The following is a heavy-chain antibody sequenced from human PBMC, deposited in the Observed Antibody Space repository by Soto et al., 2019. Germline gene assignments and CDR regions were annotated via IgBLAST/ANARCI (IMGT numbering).Heavy chain of an antibody. CDR3: AKQYRMVAPGYYGMDV. D-gene: IGHD5-12*01. V-gene: IGHV3-30*18. J-gene: IGHJ6*02. Sequence: GGSLRLSCAASGFTFSSYGMHWVRQAPGKGLEWVAVISYDGSNKYYADSVKGRFTISRDNSKNTLYLQMNSLRAEDTAVYYCAKQYRMVAPGYYGMDVWGQGTTVTVS. CDR1: GFTFSSYG. CDR2: ISYDGSNK.